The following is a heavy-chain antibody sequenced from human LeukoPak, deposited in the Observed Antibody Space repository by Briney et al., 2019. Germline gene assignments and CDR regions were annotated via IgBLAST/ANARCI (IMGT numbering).Heavy chain of an antibody. Sequence: PGGSLRLSCAASGFTFSSYAMSWVRQAPGKGLEWVSAISGSGGSTYYADSGKGRFTISRDNSKNTLYLQMNSLRAEDTAVYYCAKGAGYNYGRGSANGFDPWGQGTLVTVSP. V-gene: IGHV3-23*01. CDR1: GFTFSSYA. J-gene: IGHJ5*02. CDR2: ISGSGGST. D-gene: IGHD3-10*01. CDR3: AKGAGYNYGRGSANGFDP.